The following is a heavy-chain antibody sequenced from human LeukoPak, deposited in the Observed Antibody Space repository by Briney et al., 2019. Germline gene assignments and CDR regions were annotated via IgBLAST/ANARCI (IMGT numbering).Heavy chain of an antibody. V-gene: IGHV3-23*01. D-gene: IGHD3-10*01. Sequence: GGSLRLSCVVSGISLSNYGMTWVRQAPGKGLEWVSYISERGGSTTYADSVKGRFTVSRDTSLNTLYLQMNNLRAEDTAVYFCAKRGVVIRGILVIGYHQEAYHYDFWGQGVLVTVSS. CDR2: ISERGGST. J-gene: IGHJ4*02. CDR3: AKRGVVIRGILVIGYHQEAYHYDF. CDR1: GISLSNYG.